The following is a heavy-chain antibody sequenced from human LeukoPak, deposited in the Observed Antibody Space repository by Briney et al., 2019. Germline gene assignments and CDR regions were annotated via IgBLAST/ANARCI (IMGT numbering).Heavy chain of an antibody. Sequence: PSETLSLTCAVSGYSISSGYYWGWIRQPPGKGLEWIGSIYHSGSTYYNPSLKSRVTISVDTSKNQSSLKLSSVTAADTAVYYCARALRYFDWLGNYFDYWGQGTLVTVSS. D-gene: IGHD3-9*01. CDR1: GYSISSGYY. V-gene: IGHV4-38-2*01. CDR2: IYHSGST. J-gene: IGHJ4*02. CDR3: ARALRYFDWLGNYFDY.